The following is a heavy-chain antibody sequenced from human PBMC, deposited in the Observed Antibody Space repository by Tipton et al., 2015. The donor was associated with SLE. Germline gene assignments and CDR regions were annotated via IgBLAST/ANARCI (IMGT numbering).Heavy chain of an antibody. J-gene: IGHJ3*02. V-gene: IGHV3-33*01. D-gene: IGHD6-19*01. CDR3: ARDEASSGWNDAFDI. Sequence: QLVQSGGGVVQPGRSLRLSCAASGFTFSSYGMHWVRQAPGKGLEWVAVIWYDGSNKYYADSVKGRFTISRDNSKNTLYLQMNSRRAEDTAVYYCARDEASSGWNDAFDIWGQGTMVTVSS. CDR1: GFTFSSYG. CDR2: IWYDGSNK.